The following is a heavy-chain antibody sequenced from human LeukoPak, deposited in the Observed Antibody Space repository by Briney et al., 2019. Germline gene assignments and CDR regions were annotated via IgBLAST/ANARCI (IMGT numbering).Heavy chain of an antibody. CDR3: ARDIGYGDNYYYYMDV. CDR2: INPSGGST. CDR1: GYTFINYS. J-gene: IGHJ6*03. V-gene: IGHV1-46*01. D-gene: IGHD4-17*01. Sequence: GASVTVSFTASGYTFINYSMHWVRQAPGQGLEWMGIINPSGGSTNYAQKFQGRVTMTRDMSTSTVYMELSSLKSEDTAVYYCARDIGYGDNYYYYMDVWGRGTTVTVSS.